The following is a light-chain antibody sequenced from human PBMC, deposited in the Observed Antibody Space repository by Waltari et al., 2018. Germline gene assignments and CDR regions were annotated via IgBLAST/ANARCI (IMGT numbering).Light chain of an antibody. Sequence: QSALTQPAPMSGSPGHSITISCTGTSSDVGAYDYVSWYQQYPGQAPKLMIFEVSNRPSGASIRFSGSKSGNTASLTISGLLPEDEADYYCSSFTTSSTQVFGTGTKVTVL. V-gene: IGLV2-14*01. J-gene: IGLJ1*01. CDR3: SSFTTSSTQV. CDR1: SSDVGAYDY. CDR2: EVS.